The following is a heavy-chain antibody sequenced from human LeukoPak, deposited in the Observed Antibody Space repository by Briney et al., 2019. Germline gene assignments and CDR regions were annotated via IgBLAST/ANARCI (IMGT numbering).Heavy chain of an antibody. CDR1: GYSIACYY. Sequence: ASVKVPCKNPGYSIACYYIHWVRQAPGQGLEWMGRLNPNYRDTNFAQRFQGRVTMTRDTTITTAFMELNNLRSDDTAIYYCARGAYDYDAFDIWGQGTMVTVSS. CDR2: LNPNYRDT. V-gene: IGHV1-2*06. J-gene: IGHJ3*02. D-gene: IGHD4-11*01. CDR3: ARGAYDYDAFDI.